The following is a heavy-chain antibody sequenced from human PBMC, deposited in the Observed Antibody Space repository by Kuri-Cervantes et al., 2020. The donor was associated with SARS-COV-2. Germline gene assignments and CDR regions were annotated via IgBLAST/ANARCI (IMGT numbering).Heavy chain of an antibody. D-gene: IGHD6-19*01. CDR3: ARDGGGQWLSPRYYFDY. J-gene: IGHJ4*02. CDR2: INPDGSYT. Sequence: GESLKISCAASGFTFSGHWIHWVRQAPGKGLVWVSRINPDGSYTNNADSVKGRFTLSRDKSKNTLYLQMNSLRAEDTAVYYCARDGGGQWLSPRYYFDYWGQGTLVTVSS. V-gene: IGHV3-74*01. CDR1: GFTFSGHW.